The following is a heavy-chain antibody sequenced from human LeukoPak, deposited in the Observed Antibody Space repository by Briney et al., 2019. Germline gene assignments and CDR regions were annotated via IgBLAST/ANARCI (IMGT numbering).Heavy chain of an antibody. V-gene: IGHV1-69*13. CDR3: ARDRPIPHLNWGFDY. J-gene: IGHJ4*02. D-gene: IGHD7-27*01. CDR1: GGTFSKYT. Sequence: ASVKVSCKASGGTFSKYTISWVRQRPGQGLEWMGGITPLFGTANYAQKFQGRVTITADESTSTAYMELSSLRSEDTAVYYCARDRPIPHLNWGFDYWGQGTLVTVSS. CDR2: ITPLFGTA.